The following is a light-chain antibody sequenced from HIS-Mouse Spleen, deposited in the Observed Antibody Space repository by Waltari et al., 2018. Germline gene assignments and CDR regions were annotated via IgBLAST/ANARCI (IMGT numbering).Light chain of an antibody. CDR1: SSDVGGYNY. Sequence: QSALTQPASVSGSTGQSITISCTGTSSDVGGYNYVPWYQQHPGKAPKLMIYEVSKRPSVGSKRFSGSKAGNTASLTSSGLQAEDEADYYCSSYTSSSTVVFGGGTKLTVL. CDR2: EVS. CDR3: SSYTSSSTVV. J-gene: IGLJ2*01. V-gene: IGLV2-14*01.